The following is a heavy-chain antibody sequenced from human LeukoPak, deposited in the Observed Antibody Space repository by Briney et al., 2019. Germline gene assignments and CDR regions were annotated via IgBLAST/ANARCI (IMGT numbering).Heavy chain of an antibody. Sequence: ASVKVSCKASGYTFTSYGISWVRQAPGQGLEWMGWISAYNGNTNYAQKLQGRVTMTTDTSTSTAYMELRSLRSDDTAVYCCARGLDLAVTTWFDPWGQGTLVTVSS. V-gene: IGHV1-18*01. J-gene: IGHJ5*02. D-gene: IGHD4-11*01. CDR2: ISAYNGNT. CDR3: ARGLDLAVTTWFDP. CDR1: GYTFTSYG.